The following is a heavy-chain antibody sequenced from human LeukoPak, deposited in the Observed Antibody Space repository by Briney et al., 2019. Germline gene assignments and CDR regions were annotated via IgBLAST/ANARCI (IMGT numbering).Heavy chain of an antibody. Sequence: SETLSLTCTVSGGSISSYYWSWIRQPPGKGLEWIVYIYYSGSTNYNPSLKSRVTISVDTSKNQFSLKLSSVTAADTAVYYCARKRIAAAGTPEYYFDYWGQGTLVTVSS. V-gene: IGHV4-59*08. J-gene: IGHJ4*02. D-gene: IGHD6-13*01. CDR2: IYYSGST. CDR3: ARKRIAAAGTPEYYFDY. CDR1: GGSISSYY.